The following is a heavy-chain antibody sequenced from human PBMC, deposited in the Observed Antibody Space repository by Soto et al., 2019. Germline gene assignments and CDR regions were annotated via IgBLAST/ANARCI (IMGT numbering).Heavy chain of an antibody. J-gene: IGHJ5*02. CDR1: GYILTELS. CDR2: FDPEDGET. D-gene: IGHD4-17*01. CDR3: ATVMGYYGDYTNWFDP. Sequence: ASVKVSCKVSGYILTELSMHWVRQAPGKGLEWMGGFDPEDGETIYAQKFQGRVTMTEDTSTDTAYMELSSLRSEDTAVYYCATVMGYYGDYTNWFDPWGQGTLVTVSS. V-gene: IGHV1-24*01.